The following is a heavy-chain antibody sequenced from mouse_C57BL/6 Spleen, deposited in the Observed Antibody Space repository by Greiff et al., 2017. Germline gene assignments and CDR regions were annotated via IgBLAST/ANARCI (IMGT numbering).Heavy chain of an antibody. CDR3: TSITTVVAHYYAMDY. Sequence: EVQLQESGGGLVQPGGSMKLSCAASGFTFSDAWMDWVRQSPEKGLEWVAEIRNKANNHATYYAESVKGRFTISRDDSKSSVYLQMNSLRAEDTGIYYCTSITTVVAHYYAMDYWGQGTSVTVSS. D-gene: IGHD1-1*01. V-gene: IGHV6-6*01. CDR2: IRNKANNHAT. J-gene: IGHJ4*01. CDR1: GFTFSDAW.